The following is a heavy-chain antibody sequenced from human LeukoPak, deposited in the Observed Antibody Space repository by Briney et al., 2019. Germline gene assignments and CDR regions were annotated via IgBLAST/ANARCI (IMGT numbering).Heavy chain of an antibody. CDR1: GYTLTELS. CDR2: FDPEDGET. CDR3: ARDNTVGATTGYYYGMDV. Sequence: GASVKVSCKVSGYTLTELSMHWVRQAPGKGLEWMGGFDPEDGETIYAQKFQGRVTMTEDTSTDTAYMELSSLRSEDTAVYYCARDNTVGATTGYYYGMDVWGQGTTVTVSS. J-gene: IGHJ6*02. D-gene: IGHD1-26*01. V-gene: IGHV1-24*01.